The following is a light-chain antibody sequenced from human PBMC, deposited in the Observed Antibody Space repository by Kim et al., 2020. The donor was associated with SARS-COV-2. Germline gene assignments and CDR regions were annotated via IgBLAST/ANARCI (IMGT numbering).Light chain of an antibody. J-gene: IGKJ2*01. V-gene: IGKV1-5*01. CDR3: QHYDSYSGT. CDR1: QSISSW. CDR2: DAS. Sequence: DIQMTQSPSTLSASVGDRVTITCRASQSISSWLAWYQQKPGKAPNLLIFDASSLETGVPSRFSGSGSGTEFTLTISSLQPDDFATYYCQHYDSYSGTFGQGTKLEIK.